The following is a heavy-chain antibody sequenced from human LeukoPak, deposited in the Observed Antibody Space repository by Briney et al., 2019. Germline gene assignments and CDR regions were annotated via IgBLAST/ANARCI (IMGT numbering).Heavy chain of an antibody. CDR3: AREDDSWGPNNLDL. J-gene: IGHJ3*01. D-gene: IGHD7-27*01. CDR2: IDTSSSTM. CDR1: AFTFSDYS. Sequence: GGSLRLSCAASAFTFSDYSMNWVRQAPGKGLEWISYIDTSSSTMYYADSVMGRFTISRDNAKESLYLQMNSLRDEDTAVYYCAREDDSWGPNNLDLWGQGTMVTVPS. V-gene: IGHV3-48*02.